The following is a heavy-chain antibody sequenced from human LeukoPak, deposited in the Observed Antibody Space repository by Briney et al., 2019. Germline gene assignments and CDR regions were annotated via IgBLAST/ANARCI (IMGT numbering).Heavy chain of an antibody. D-gene: IGHD4-17*01. CDR3: ARESEYGDYVGPFDY. CDR1: GFTFSSYA. Sequence: PGGSLRLSCAASGFTFSSYAMHWVRQAPGKGLEWVAVISYDGSNKYYADSVKGRFTISRDNSKNTLYLQMNSLRAEDTAVYYCARESEYGDYVGPFDYWGQGTLVTVSS. CDR2: ISYDGSNK. J-gene: IGHJ4*02. V-gene: IGHV3-30*04.